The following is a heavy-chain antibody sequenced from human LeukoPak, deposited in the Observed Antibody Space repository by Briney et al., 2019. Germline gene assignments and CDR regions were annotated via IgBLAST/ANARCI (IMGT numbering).Heavy chain of an antibody. J-gene: IGHJ5*02. CDR2: ISASGGST. CDR3: AKGEYSSGWYAH. Sequence: GGSLRLSCAASGFTFSTYGMTWVRQAPGKGLEWVSGISASGGSTYYADSVKGRFTISRDNSKNTLYLQMNSLRAEDTAVYYCAKGEYSSGWYAHWGQGTLVTVSS. V-gene: IGHV3-23*01. CDR1: GFTFSTYG. D-gene: IGHD6-19*01.